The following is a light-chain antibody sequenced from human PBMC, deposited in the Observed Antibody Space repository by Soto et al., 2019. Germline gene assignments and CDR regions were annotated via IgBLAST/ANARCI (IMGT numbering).Light chain of an antibody. CDR1: SSDVGYSNY. Sequence: QSVLTQPASVSGSPGQSIAISCTGTSSDVGYSNYVSWYQQHPGKAPKLMIYDVNNRPSGVPDRFSGSKSGNTASLTISGLQAEDEADYYSSSYSSSSTYVFGTGSMVTVL. CDR2: DVN. CDR3: SSYSSSSTYV. J-gene: IGLJ1*01. V-gene: IGLV2-14*01.